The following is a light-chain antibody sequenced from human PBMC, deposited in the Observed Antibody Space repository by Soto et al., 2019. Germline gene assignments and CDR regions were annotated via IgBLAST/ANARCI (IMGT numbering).Light chain of an antibody. J-gene: IGKJ4*01. CDR2: DAS. CDR1: QSVSSY. V-gene: IGKV3-11*01. Sequence: EIVLTQSPATLSLSPGERATLSCMASQSVSSYLAWYQQKPGQAPRLLIYDASNRATGIPARFSGSGSGTDFTLTTSSLEPEDFAVYYCHQRSNWPLLTFGGGTKVDIK. CDR3: HQRSNWPLLT.